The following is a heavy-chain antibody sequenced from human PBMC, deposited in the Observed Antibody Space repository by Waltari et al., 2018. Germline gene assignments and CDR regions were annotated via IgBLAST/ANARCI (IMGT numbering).Heavy chain of an antibody. CDR1: GFTFGDYA. J-gene: IGHJ5*02. Sequence: EVQLVESGGGLVQPGRSLRPSCTASGFTFGDYAISWVRQAPGKGLEWVGFIRSKAYGGTTEYAASVKVRFTISRDDSKSNAYLQMNSLKTEDTAVYYCTRGGDYGDYVSWFDPWGQGTLVTVSS. CDR2: IRSKAYGGTT. D-gene: IGHD4-17*01. V-gene: IGHV3-49*04. CDR3: TRGGDYGDYVSWFDP.